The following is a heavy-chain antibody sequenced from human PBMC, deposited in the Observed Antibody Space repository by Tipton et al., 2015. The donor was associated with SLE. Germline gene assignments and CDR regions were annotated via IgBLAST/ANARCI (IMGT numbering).Heavy chain of an antibody. D-gene: IGHD5-18*01. CDR2: MYYSGTT. Sequence: TLSLTCTVSGGSIGTYYWSWIRQPPGKELEWIGYMYYSGTTNYNPSLKSRVTMSVDTSKNQFSLKLDSVTAADTGVYFCAGLGPGYSLDHWGQGTLVTVSS. V-gene: IGHV4-59*01. CDR3: AGLGPGYSLDH. CDR1: GGSIGTYY. J-gene: IGHJ4*01.